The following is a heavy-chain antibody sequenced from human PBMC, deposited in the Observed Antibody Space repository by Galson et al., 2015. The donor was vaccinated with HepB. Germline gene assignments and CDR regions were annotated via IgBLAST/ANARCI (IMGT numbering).Heavy chain of an antibody. CDR1: GFTFSDYY. CDR2: ISSSSSYT. J-gene: IGHJ4*02. V-gene: IGHV3-11*05. D-gene: IGHD6-13*01. CDR3: ARVRIAAAPKMYYFDY. Sequence: SLRLSCAASGFTFSDYYMSWIRQAPGKGLEWVSYISSSSSYTNYADSVKGRFTISRDNAKNSLYLQMNSLRAEDTAVYCCARVRIAAAPKMYYFDYWGQGTLVTVSS.